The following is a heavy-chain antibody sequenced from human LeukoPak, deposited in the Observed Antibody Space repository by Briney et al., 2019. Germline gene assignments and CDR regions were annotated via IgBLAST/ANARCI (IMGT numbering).Heavy chain of an antibody. V-gene: IGHV3-30-3*01. Sequence: GGSLGLSCAASGFTFSSYAMHWVRQAPGKGLEWVAVISYDGSNKYYADSVKGRFTISRDNSKNTLYLQMNSLRAEDTAVYYCARDFQIISSSQYYYYYYGMDVWGQGTTVTVSS. CDR2: ISYDGSNK. D-gene: IGHD6-13*01. J-gene: IGHJ6*02. CDR1: GFTFSSYA. CDR3: ARDFQIISSSQYYYYYYGMDV.